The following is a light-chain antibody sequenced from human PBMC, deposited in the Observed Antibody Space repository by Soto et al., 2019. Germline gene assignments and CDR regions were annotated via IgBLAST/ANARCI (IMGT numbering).Light chain of an antibody. CDR3: QSYDRSLSGYV. Sequence: QSLLPHPPSSSGAPGQRVTISCPGSSANIGAAYNVDWYQQLPGTAPKLLIYGNNNRPSGVPARFSGSKSGTSASLAIAGRQAEDEGDYYCQSYDRSLSGYVFGTGTKVTVL. J-gene: IGLJ1*01. CDR1: SANIGAAYN. CDR2: GNN. V-gene: IGLV1-40*01.